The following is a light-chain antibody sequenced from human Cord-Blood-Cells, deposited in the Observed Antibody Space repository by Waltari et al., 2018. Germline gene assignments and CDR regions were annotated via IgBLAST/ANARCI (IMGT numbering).Light chain of an antibody. CDR3: QQRSNWPRT. CDR1: QSVSSY. J-gene: IGKJ1*01. Sequence: DIVLTQSPATLSLSPGERATLSCRASQSVSSYLAWYQQKPGQAPRLLISDASNRATGIPARFSGSGSGTDCTLTISSLEPEDFAVDYCQQRSNWPRTFGQGTKVEIK. V-gene: IGKV3-11*01. CDR2: DAS.